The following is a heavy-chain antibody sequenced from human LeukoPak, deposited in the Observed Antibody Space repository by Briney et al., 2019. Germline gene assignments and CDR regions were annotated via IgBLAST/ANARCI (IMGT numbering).Heavy chain of an antibody. Sequence: GSLRLSCAASGFTVSSNYMSWVRQAPGKGLEWVSVIYSGGSTYYADSVKGRFTISRDNSKNTLYPQMNSLRAEDTAVYYCASSLSYYYGMDVWGQGTTVTVSS. CDR2: IYSGGST. J-gene: IGHJ6*02. CDR3: ASSLSYYYGMDV. V-gene: IGHV3-66*01. CDR1: GFTVSSNY.